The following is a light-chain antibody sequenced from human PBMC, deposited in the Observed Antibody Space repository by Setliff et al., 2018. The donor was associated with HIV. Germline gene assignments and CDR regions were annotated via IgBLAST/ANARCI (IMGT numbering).Light chain of an antibody. CDR3: SSYISSNTFYV. V-gene: IGLV2-14*01. J-gene: IGLJ1*01. CDR2: DVG. Sequence: QSVLAQPASLSGSPGQSITISCTETGSDVAGYTYVSWYQQHPGKAPKLIIYDVGKRPSGVSNRFSGSKSGNTASLTISGLQAEDEADYYCSSYISSNTFYVFATGTKVTVL. CDR1: GSDVAGYTY.